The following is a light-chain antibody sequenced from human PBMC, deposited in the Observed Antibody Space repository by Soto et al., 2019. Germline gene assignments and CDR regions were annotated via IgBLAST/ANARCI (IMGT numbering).Light chain of an antibody. CDR3: QQYNNWPQT. Sequence: EIVMTQSPATLSVSPGERATLSCRASQSVNRNLAWYQQKPGQAPRLLIYGASTRATGIPARFSGSGSGTEFTLTISSLQSEDFVVYCCQQYNNWPQTFGQGTKVEI. CDR2: GAS. CDR1: QSVNRN. V-gene: IGKV3-15*01. J-gene: IGKJ1*01.